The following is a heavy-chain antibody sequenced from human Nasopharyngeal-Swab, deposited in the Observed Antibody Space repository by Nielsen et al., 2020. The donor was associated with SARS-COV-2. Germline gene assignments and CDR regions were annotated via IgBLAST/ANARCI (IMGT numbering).Heavy chain of an antibody. D-gene: IGHD2-2*01. J-gene: IGHJ3*02. CDR3: ARGVTGTVVVPAATDGGGGDDAFDI. CDR2: INPTDGST. Sequence: WVRQAPGQGLEWMGIINPTDGSTSYAQKFEGRVTMTRATSTSTVYMELSSLRSEDTAVYYCARGVTGTVVVPAATDGGGGDDAFDIWGQGTMVTVSS. V-gene: IGHV1-46*01.